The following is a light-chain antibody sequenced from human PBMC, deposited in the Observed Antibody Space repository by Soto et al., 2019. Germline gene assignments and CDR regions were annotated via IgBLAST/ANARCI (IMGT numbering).Light chain of an antibody. Sequence: EVVWTQSPATLSLSPGEGATLSCRASPSVSSYLAWYQQKPCHAPRLLIYYASNRATGIPARFSGSGSGTDFTLTISSLEPEDLAVYYCQQRSNWPTWAFGQGTKLDIK. CDR2: YAS. J-gene: IGKJ1*01. CDR1: PSVSSY. V-gene: IGKV3-11*01. CDR3: QQRSNWPTWA.